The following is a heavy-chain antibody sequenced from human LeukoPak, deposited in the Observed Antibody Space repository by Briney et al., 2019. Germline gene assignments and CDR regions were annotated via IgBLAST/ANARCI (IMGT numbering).Heavy chain of an antibody. V-gene: IGHV1-2*02. Sequence: ASVKVSCKASGYTFTGYYMHWVRQAPGQGLEWMGWINPNSGGTNYAQKFQGRVTMTRDTSISTAYMELSRLRSDDTAVYYCARGQYSSSSPYYYMDVWGKGTTVTVSS. CDR2: INPNSGGT. CDR3: ARGQYSSSSPYYYMDV. D-gene: IGHD6-6*01. CDR1: GYTFTGYY. J-gene: IGHJ6*03.